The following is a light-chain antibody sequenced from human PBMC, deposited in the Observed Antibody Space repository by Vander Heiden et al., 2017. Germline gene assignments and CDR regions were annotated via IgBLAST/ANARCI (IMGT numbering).Light chain of an antibody. J-gene: IGKJ4*01. V-gene: IGKV4-1*01. CDR2: WAS. Sequence: DIVMTQSPASLALSLGERATINCKSSQNLFLSSRNKINLAWYQQKPSQPPKLLIYWASTRESGVPDRFSGSGSGTEFTLTISSLQAEDVAVYYCQQYYSLPPTFGGGTKVE. CDR3: QQYYSLPPT. CDR1: QNLFLSSRNKIN.